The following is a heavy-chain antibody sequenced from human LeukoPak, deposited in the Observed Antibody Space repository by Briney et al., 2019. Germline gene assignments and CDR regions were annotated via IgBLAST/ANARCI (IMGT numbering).Heavy chain of an antibody. CDR2: IFGSGGSP. CDR1: GFTFGSHA. CDR3: GKTTVGYSSGQKPAWPADY. D-gene: IGHD5-18*01. J-gene: IGHJ4*02. Sequence: GGSLRLSCEASGFTFGSHAMYWVRQAPGKGLEWVAGIFGSGGSPHYADPVEGRFTVSRDNSRNTVYLQINSLRAEDTAVYYCGKTTVGYSSGQKPAWPADYWGQGTLVTVSS. V-gene: IGHV3-23*01.